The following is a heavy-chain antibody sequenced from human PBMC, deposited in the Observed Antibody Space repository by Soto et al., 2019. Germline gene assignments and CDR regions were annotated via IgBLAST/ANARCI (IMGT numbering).Heavy chain of an antibody. CDR1: GFTFSRYS. Sequence: EVQLVESGGGLVQPGGSLRLSCAASGFTFSRYSMNWVRQAPGKGLEWVSYISSSSSTIYYADSVKGRFTISRDNAKNSLYLQMNSLRAEDTAVYYCARTQGVVAATSFNWFDPWGQGTLVTVSS. J-gene: IGHJ5*02. V-gene: IGHV3-48*01. D-gene: IGHD2-15*01. CDR3: ARTQGVVAATSFNWFDP. CDR2: ISSSSSTI.